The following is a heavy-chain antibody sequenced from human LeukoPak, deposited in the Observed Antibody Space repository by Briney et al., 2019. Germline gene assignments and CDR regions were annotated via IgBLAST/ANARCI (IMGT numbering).Heavy chain of an antibody. CDR2: ISYDGSNK. CDR3: AKGVRQWLYSIDY. V-gene: IGHV3-30*18. Sequence: GRSLRLSCAASGFTFSSYDMHWVRQAPGKGLEWVTVISYDGSNKYYADSVKGRFTISRDNSKNTLYLQMNSLRAEDTAVYYCAKGVRQWLYSIDYWGQGTLVTVSS. CDR1: GFTFSSYD. D-gene: IGHD6-19*01. J-gene: IGHJ4*02.